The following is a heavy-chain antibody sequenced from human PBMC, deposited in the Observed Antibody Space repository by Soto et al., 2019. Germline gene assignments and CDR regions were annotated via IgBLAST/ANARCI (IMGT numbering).Heavy chain of an antibody. CDR1: GFTFSAYW. CDR2: ISDDGSTA. V-gene: IGHV3-74*01. D-gene: IGHD1-1*01. Sequence: GGSLRLSCSVSGFTFSAYWMHWVRQVPGKGLTRVSRISDDGSTATYADSVKGRFVISRDNAKNSLYLEMNTLRADDSGLYYCARGHRVSSTGKGAHWGRGTLVTVSS. J-gene: IGHJ4*02. CDR3: ARGHRVSSTGKGAH.